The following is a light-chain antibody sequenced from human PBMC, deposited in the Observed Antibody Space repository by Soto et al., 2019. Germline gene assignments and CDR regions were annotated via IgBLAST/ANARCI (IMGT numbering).Light chain of an antibody. CDR2: GAS. V-gene: IGKV3-20*01. CDR3: QQYGSSRSIT. J-gene: IGKJ5*01. Sequence: EIVLTQSPGTLSLSPGEIATLYFSASQSVSSSYLAWYQQRPGQAPRLLIYGASSRATGIPDRFSGSGSGTDFTLTISRLEPEDFAMYYCQQYGSSRSITFGQGTRLEIK. CDR1: QSVSSSY.